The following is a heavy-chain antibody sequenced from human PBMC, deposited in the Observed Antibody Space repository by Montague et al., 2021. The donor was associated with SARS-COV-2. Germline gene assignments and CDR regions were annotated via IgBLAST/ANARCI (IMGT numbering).Heavy chain of an antibody. CDR1: GGPFSTYS. J-gene: IGHJ6*03. V-gene: IGHV4-34*01. CDR2: IYHGGST. CDR3: ARLGDGVVPSPILGVGPYYSYYYVDV. D-gene: IGHD3-10*01. Sequence: SESLSLTCAVHGGPFSTYSWSWIRQPPGKGLEWLGEIYHGGSTNYNPSLKSRVTISADTSKNQLSLKLTSVAAADTAVYYCARLGDGVVPSPILGVGPYYSYYYVDVWGKGTTVAVSS.